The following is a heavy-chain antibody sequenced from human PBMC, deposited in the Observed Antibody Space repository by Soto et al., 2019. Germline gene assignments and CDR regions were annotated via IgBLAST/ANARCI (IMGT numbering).Heavy chain of an antibody. Sequence: GESLKISCKGSGYSFTSYWIGWVRQMPGKGLEWMGIIYPGDSDTRYSPSFQGQVTVSADKSISTAYLQWGSLKASDTAMYYCARSQWQQLAHLDYWGQGTLVTVSS. CDR2: IYPGDSDT. V-gene: IGHV5-51*01. J-gene: IGHJ4*02. CDR3: ARSQWQQLAHLDY. D-gene: IGHD6-13*01. CDR1: GYSFTSYW.